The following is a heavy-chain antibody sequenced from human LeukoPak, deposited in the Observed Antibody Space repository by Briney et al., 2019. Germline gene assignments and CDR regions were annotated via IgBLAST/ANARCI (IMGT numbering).Heavy chain of an antibody. CDR3: ARDLSYYDSSGYTPHYYYGMDV. V-gene: IGHV3-53*01. D-gene: IGHD3-22*01. J-gene: IGHJ6*02. Sequence: GGSLRLSCAASGFTVSSNYMSWVRQAPGKGLEWASVIYSGGSTYYADSVKGRFTISRDNSKNTLYLQMNSLRAEDTAVYYCARDLSYYDSSGYTPHYYYGMDVWGQGTTVTVSS. CDR2: IYSGGST. CDR1: GFTVSSNY.